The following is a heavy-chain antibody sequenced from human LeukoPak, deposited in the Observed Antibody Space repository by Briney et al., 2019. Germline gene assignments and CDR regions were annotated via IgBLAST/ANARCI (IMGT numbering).Heavy chain of an antibody. J-gene: IGHJ6*03. CDR1: GFTFSSYA. Sequence: GGSLRLSCAASGFTFSSYAMHWVRQAPGKGLEWVAVISYDGSNKYYADSVKGRFTISRDNSKDTLYLQMNSLRAEDTAVYYCARDYDFWSGSMDVWGKGTTVTVSS. CDR3: ARDYDFWSGSMDV. CDR2: ISYDGSNK. V-gene: IGHV3-30-3*01. D-gene: IGHD3-3*01.